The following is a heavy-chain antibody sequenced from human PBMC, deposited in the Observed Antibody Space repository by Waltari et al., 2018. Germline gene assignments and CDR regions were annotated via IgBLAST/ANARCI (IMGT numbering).Heavy chain of an antibody. Sequence: QVHLVESGEGVVKPGRSLRLSCAASGFSLTTTPMHWARQAPGRGLEWLALSSQEGNGQQYSDSARGRFTISRDIFKNTLYLQMDSLRPDDTGLYFCARETYSSGPAGVFGDWGQGTLVTVSS. CDR3: ARETYSSGPAGVFGD. V-gene: IGHV3-30*16. J-gene: IGHJ4*02. CDR1: GFSLTTTP. D-gene: IGHD3-22*01. CDR2: SSQEGNGQ.